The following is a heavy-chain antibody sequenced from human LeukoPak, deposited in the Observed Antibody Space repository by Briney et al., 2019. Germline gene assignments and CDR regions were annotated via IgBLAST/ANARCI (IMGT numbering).Heavy chain of an antibody. Sequence: SQTLSLTCTVSGGSISSGSYYWIWIRQPAGQGLEWIGRIYSSGSTNYNPALKSRVTISVDTSKNQFSLKLRSVTAADTAVSYCARVRRHYDFWSGHDYWGQGTLVTVSS. CDR1: GGSISSGSYY. J-gene: IGHJ4*02. V-gene: IGHV4-61*02. CDR3: ARVRRHYDFWSGHDY. D-gene: IGHD3-3*01. CDR2: IYSSGST.